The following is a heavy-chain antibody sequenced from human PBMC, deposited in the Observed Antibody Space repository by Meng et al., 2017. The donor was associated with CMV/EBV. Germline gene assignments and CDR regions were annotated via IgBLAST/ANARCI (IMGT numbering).Heavy chain of an antibody. J-gene: IGHJ6*02. CDR2: IRYDGSNK. CDR3: AKDGLLRFLEWLYLTGTTSGMDV. Sequence: GESLKISCAASEFTFSSYGMHWVRQAPGKGLEWVAFIRYDGSNKYYADSVKGRFTISRDNSKNTLYLQMNSLRAEDTAVYYCAKDGLLRFLEWLYLTGTTSGMDVWGQGTTVTVSS. V-gene: IGHV3-30*02. CDR1: EFTFSSYG. D-gene: IGHD3-3*01.